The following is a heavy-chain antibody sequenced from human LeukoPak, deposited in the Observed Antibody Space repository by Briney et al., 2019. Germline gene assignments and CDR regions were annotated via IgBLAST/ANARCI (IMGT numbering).Heavy chain of an antibody. CDR3: ARQGRDYGDFDY. CDR2: IYYSGST. D-gene: IGHD4-17*01. CDR1: GGSISSYY. Sequence: SETLSLTCTVSGGSISSYYWSWIRQPPGEGLEGVGYIYYSGSTNYNPSLKSRVTISVDTSNNKFSLKLNSVTAADTAVYYCARQGRDYGDFDYWGQGTLVTVSS. V-gene: IGHV4-59*08. J-gene: IGHJ4*02.